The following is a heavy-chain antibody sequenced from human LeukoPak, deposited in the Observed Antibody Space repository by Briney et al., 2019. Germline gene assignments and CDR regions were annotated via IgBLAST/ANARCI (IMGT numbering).Heavy chain of an antibody. CDR2: IDSRGRIT. D-gene: IGHD3-3*01. CDR1: GFIFRSYS. Sequence: GGSLRLSCASSGFIFRSYSMNWLRQAPGKGLEWISYIDSRGRITYYADSVKGRFTISRDNAKNSLYLQMSSLRAEDAALYYCARGLLEWPRDEPGGFAPWGQGTLVTVSS. CDR3: ARGLLEWPRDEPGGFAP. V-gene: IGHV3-48*01. J-gene: IGHJ5*02.